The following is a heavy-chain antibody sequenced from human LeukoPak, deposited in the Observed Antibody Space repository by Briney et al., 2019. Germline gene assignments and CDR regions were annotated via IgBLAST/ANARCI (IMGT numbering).Heavy chain of an antibody. Sequence: SETLSLTRTVSGGSISSSSYYWGWIRQPPGKGLEWIGSIYYSGSTYYNPSLKSRVTISVDTSKNQFSLKLSSVTAADTAVYYCARGVPWLGELTWGHGMLVIVSS. CDR2: IYYSGST. V-gene: IGHV4-39*07. D-gene: IGHD3-16*01. CDR3: ARGVPWLGELT. J-gene: IGHJ5*01. CDR1: GGSISSSSYY.